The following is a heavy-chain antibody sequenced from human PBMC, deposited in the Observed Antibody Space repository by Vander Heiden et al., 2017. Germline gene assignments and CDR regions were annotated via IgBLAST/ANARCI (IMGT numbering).Heavy chain of an antibody. CDR1: VSSFSAYE. CDR3: ARYCSSASCYKFDY. Sequence: QVQLVQSGSEVKTPWASVQASCKASVSSFSAYEINWVRQAAGQGLEWVGWMDPKTGKTGYAPKLQCRVTMTRDISINTAYMGLSSLRPEDTAVYYCARYCSSASCYKFDYWGQGTLVTVSS. V-gene: IGHV1-8*01. J-gene: IGHJ4*02. CDR2: MDPKTGKT. D-gene: IGHD2-2*01.